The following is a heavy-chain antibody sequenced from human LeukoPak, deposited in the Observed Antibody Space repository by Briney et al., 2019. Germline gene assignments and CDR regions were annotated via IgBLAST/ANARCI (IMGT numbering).Heavy chain of an antibody. CDR2: IRYDGSNR. CDR3: AKGGYSYDCSGHNYFDY. V-gene: IGHV3-30*02. J-gene: IGHJ4*02. D-gene: IGHD3-22*01. Sequence: PGGSLRLSCAASGFTFTSYGMHWVRQAPGKGLEWVAFIRYDGSNRNYADSVKGRFTISRDNSRNTLYLQMNSLRAEDTAVYYCAKGGYSYDCSGHNYFDYWGQATLVTVSS. CDR1: GFTFTSYG.